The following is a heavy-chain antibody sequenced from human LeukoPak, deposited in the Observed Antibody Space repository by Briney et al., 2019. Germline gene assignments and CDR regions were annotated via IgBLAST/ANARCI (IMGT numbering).Heavy chain of an antibody. J-gene: IGHJ5*02. CDR3: ARGIAAAATEDRFDP. Sequence: GGSLRLSCAASGFTVSSNYMSWVRQAPGKGLDWVSVIYSGGSTYYADSVKGRFTISRDNSKNTLYLQMNSLSAEDTAVYYWARGIAAAATEDRFDPWGQGTLVTVSS. D-gene: IGHD6-13*01. V-gene: IGHV3-53*01. CDR2: IYSGGST. CDR1: GFTVSSNY.